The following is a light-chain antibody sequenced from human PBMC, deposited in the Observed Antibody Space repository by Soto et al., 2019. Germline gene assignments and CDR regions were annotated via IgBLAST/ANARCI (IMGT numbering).Light chain of an antibody. J-gene: IGKJ1*01. Sequence: DIQMTQSPSSLSASVGDRVTITCRESQSISKYLNWYQHKPGKGPKLLIYGASTLQSGVPSRFSGSGSGTDFTLTISSLQPEDVATYYCQQSNSIPPWTFGQGTKVEIK. CDR2: GAS. CDR1: QSISKY. V-gene: IGKV1-39*01. CDR3: QQSNSIPPWT.